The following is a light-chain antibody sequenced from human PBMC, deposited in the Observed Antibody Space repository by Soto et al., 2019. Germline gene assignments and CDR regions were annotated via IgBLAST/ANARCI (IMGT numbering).Light chain of an antibody. CDR2: AAS. V-gene: IGKV1-17*01. Sequence: DIQMTQSPSSLSASVGDRVTITCRASQGIRKDLGWYQQKPGRAPNRLIYAASSLQSGVPSRFSGSGSGTEFSLTISSLQPEDFATYYCLQHNSYPRTFGQGTKVDI. J-gene: IGKJ1*01. CDR1: QGIRKD. CDR3: LQHNSYPRT.